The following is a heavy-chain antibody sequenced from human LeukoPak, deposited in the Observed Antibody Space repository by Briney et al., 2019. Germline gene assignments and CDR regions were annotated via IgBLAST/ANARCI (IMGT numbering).Heavy chain of an antibody. J-gene: IGHJ6*03. CDR2: IYYSGST. CDR3: ARDLGPTTSSYYYHYMDV. D-gene: IGHD4-11*01. V-gene: IGHV4-61*08. Sequence: PSETLSLTCAVSGGSISSGGYYWRWIRQPPGKGLEWIGYIYYSGSTNYNPSLKSRVTISVDTSKNQFSLKLSSVTAADTAVYYCARDLGPTTSSYYYHYMDVWGKGTTVTVSS. CDR1: GGSISSGGYY.